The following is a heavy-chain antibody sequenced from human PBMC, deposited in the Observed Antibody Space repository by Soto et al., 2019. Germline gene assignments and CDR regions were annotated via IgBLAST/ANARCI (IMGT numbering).Heavy chain of an antibody. D-gene: IGHD2-2*01. CDR3: ARAVTRLGMDV. CDR2: INHSGST. V-gene: IGHV4-34*01. CDR1: GGSFSGYY. J-gene: IGHJ6*02. Sequence: QVQLQQWGAGLLKPSETLSLTCAVYGGSFSGYYWSWIRQPPGKGLEWIGEINHSGSTNYNPSLKSRVTISVDTSKNQFSLKLSSVTAADTAVYYCARAVTRLGMDVWGQGTTVTVSS.